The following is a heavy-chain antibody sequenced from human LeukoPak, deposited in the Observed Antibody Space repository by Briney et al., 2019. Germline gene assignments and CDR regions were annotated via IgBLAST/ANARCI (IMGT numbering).Heavy chain of an antibody. J-gene: IGHJ4*02. Sequence: ASVKVSCKASGYTFTSYGISWVRQAPGQGLEWMGWISAYNGKTNYAQKFQGRVTITRDTSASTAYMELSSLRSEDTAVYSCARGVATNRYYFDYWGQGTLVTVSS. CDR1: GYTFTSYG. CDR2: ISAYNGKT. D-gene: IGHD5-12*01. V-gene: IGHV1-18*01. CDR3: ARGVATNRYYFDY.